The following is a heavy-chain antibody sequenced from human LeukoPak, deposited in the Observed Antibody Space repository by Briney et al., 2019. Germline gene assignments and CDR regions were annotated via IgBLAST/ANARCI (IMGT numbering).Heavy chain of an antibody. J-gene: IGHJ3*02. V-gene: IGHV4-59*01. D-gene: IGHD1-26*01. Sequence: SETLSLTCTVSGGSISSYYRSWIRQPPGKGLEWTGYIYYSGITNYNPSLKSRVIISVDTSKNQFSLKLTSVTAADTAVYYCARAGRWEGRPHAFDIWGQGTMVTVSS. CDR2: IYYSGIT. CDR3: ARAGRWEGRPHAFDI. CDR1: GGSISSYY.